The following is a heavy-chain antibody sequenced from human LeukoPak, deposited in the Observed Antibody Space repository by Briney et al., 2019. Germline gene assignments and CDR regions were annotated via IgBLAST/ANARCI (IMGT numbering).Heavy chain of an antibody. CDR3: ARDRGSPNVPDHFDY. D-gene: IGHD3-10*01. CDR1: GYTLTELS. Sequence: SVKVPCKVSGYTLTELSMHWVRQAPGKGLEWMGRIIPILAIANYAQKFQGRVTITADKSTSTAYMELSSLRSEDTAVYYCARDRGSPNVPDHFDYWGQGTLVTVSS. CDR2: IIPILAIA. J-gene: IGHJ4*02. V-gene: IGHV1-69*04.